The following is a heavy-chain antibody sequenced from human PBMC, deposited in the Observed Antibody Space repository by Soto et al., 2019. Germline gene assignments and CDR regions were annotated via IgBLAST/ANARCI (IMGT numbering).Heavy chain of an antibody. V-gene: IGHV4-61*01. Sequence: QVQLQESGPGLVKPSETLSLTCSVSGSSVSSGSYYWNWIRQPPGKELEWIGYIYYTGSTIYNSSLKSRVPISVDTSQNQFSLKLSSVTAADTALYYCARTSPRGDRRHWGQGTLVTVSS. D-gene: IGHD4-17*01. CDR3: ARTSPRGDRRH. CDR2: IYYTGST. J-gene: IGHJ4*02. CDR1: GSSVSSGSYY.